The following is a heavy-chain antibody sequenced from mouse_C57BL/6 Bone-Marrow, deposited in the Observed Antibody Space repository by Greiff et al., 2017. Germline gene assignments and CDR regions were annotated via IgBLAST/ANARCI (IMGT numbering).Heavy chain of an antibody. CDR2: INPNYGTT. CDR3: ASLLWGKDYFDY. D-gene: IGHD2-10*01. Sequence: EVKLMESGPELVKPGASVKISCKASGYSFTDYNMNWVKQSNGKSLEWIGVINPNYGTTSYNQKFKGKATLTVDQSSSTAYMQLNSLTSDDSAVYYCASLLWGKDYFDYWGQGTTLTVSS. CDR1: GYSFTDYN. V-gene: IGHV1-39*01. J-gene: IGHJ2*01.